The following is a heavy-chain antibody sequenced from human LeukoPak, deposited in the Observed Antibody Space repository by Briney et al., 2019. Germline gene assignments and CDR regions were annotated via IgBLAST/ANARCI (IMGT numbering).Heavy chain of an antibody. V-gene: IGHV3-30*18. D-gene: IGHD3-22*01. CDR3: EKGSGYNFDY. Sequence: GGSLRLSCAASGLTFSSYGMHWVRQAPGKGLEWVAVISYDGSNKYYADSVKGRFTISRDNSKNTLYLQMNSLRAEDTAVYYCEKGSGYNFDYWGQGTLVTVSS. CDR1: GLTFSSYG. J-gene: IGHJ4*02. CDR2: ISYDGSNK.